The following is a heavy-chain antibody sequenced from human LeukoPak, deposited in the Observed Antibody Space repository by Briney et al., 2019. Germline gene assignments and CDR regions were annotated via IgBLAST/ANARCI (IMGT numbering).Heavy chain of an antibody. V-gene: IGHV3-23*01. CDR1: GFTFSNYA. CDR2: ISGSGGST. J-gene: IGHJ4*02. CDR3: GNREFDILTGWVY. Sequence: PGGSLGLSCAASGFTFSNYAMSWARQAPGKGLEWVSAISGSGGSTYYADSVKGRFTISRDNSKNTLYLQMNSLRAEDTAVYYCGNREFDILTGWVYWGQGTLVTVSS. D-gene: IGHD3-9*01.